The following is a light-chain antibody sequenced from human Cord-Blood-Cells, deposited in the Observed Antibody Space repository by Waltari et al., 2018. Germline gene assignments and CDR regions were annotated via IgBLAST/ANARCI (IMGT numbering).Light chain of an antibody. CDR1: SSDVGRYNL. CDR3: CSYAGSSTFAV. Sequence: QSALTQPASVSGSPGQSITISCTGTSSDVGRYNLVSWYQQHPGKAPKLMIYEGSKRPSGVSNRFSGSKSGYTASLTISGLQAEDEADYYCCSYAGSSTFAVFGGGTKLTVL. CDR2: EGS. V-gene: IGLV2-23*03. J-gene: IGLJ3*02.